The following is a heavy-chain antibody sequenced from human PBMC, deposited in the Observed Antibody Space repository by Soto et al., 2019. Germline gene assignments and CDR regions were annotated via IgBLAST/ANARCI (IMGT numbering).Heavy chain of an antibody. V-gene: IGHV4-59*08. J-gene: IGHJ4*02. Sequence: SETLSLTCTVSGGSISSYYWSWIRQPPGKGLEWIGYIYYSGSTNYNPSFKSRVTISVDTSKNQFSLKLSSVTAADTAVYYCARRGDGVFDYWGQGTLVTVSS. CDR1: GGSISSYY. CDR2: IYYSGST. CDR3: ARRGDGVFDY. D-gene: IGHD4-17*01.